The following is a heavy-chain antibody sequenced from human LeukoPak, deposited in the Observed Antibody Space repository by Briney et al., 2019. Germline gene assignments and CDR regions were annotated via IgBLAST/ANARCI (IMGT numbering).Heavy chain of an antibody. J-gene: IGHJ3*02. CDR3: ARETSAFDI. CDR2: VSYDGSQK. V-gene: IGHV3-30-3*01. Sequence: GGSLRLSCAASGFTFSSYLVHWVRQAPGKGLEWVAFVSYDGSQKFYADSVKGRFTISRDNSENTLYLQMNSLRAGDTAVYYCARETSAFDIWGQGTMVTVSS. CDR1: GFTFSSYL.